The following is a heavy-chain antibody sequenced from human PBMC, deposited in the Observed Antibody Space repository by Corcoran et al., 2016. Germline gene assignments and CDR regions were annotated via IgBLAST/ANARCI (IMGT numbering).Heavy chain of an antibody. CDR2: IYYSGST. J-gene: IGHJ5*02. Sequence: QVQLQESGPGLVKPSQTLSLTCTVSGGSISSGGYYWSWIRQHPGKGLEWIGYIYYSGSTYYTPSLKSRVTISVDTSKNQFSLKLSSVTAADTAVYYCARGDSSIWSGPLEHLVWFDPWGQGTLVTVSS. D-gene: IGHD6-13*01. V-gene: IGHV4-31*03. CDR3: ARGDSSIWSGPLEHLVWFDP. CDR1: GGSISSGGYY.